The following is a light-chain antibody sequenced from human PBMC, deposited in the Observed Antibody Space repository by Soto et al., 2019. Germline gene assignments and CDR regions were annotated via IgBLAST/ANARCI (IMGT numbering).Light chain of an antibody. Sequence: QSVLTQPASVSGSPGQSITISCTGTSSDVGGFNYVSWYQQHPGKAPKLMIYDVSNRPSGVSYRFSGSKSGNTASLTISGLQAEDVADYYCSSYTSSSTRVFGTGTKVTVL. CDR1: SSDVGGFNY. CDR3: SSYTSSSTRV. V-gene: IGLV2-14*01. J-gene: IGLJ1*01. CDR2: DVS.